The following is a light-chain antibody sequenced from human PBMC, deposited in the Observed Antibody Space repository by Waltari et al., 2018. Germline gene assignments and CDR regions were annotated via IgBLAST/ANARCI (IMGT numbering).Light chain of an antibody. J-gene: IGLJ3*02. CDR2: EVS. Sequence: QSALTQPSSVSGSPGQSITIPCPGNHNYVGFYKFFPWFQQHTGKPPKLMVSEVSYRPSGISNRFSGSKSGNTASLTISGLQADDEADCYCSSYTRINTLMFGGGTKVTVL. CDR1: HNYVGFYKF. V-gene: IGLV2-14*01. CDR3: SSYTRINTLM.